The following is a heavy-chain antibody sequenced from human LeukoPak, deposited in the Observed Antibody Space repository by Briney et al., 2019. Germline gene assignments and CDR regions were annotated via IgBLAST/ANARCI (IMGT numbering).Heavy chain of an antibody. D-gene: IGHD6-13*01. CDR1: GGSFSGYY. V-gene: IGHV4-34*01. Sequence: KPSETLSLTCAAYGGSFSGYYWRGLRQPPGKGLEWLGEINHSGSTNYNPSLKSRVTMSVDTSKNQFSLKLSSVTAADTAVYYCAREGIAAAGPIFYYYYYMDVWGKGTTVTISS. CDR2: INHSGST. CDR3: AREGIAAAGPIFYYYYYMDV. J-gene: IGHJ6*03.